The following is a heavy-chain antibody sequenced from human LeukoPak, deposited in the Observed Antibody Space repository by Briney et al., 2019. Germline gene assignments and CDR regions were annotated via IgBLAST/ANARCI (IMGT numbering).Heavy chain of an antibody. CDR2: INHSGST. Sequence: SETLSLTCAVYGGSFSGYYWSWICQPPGKGLEWIGEINHSGSTDYNPSLKSRVTISVDTSKNQFSLKLSSVTAADTAVYYCAGRAMVRGVIRSYWGQGTLVTVSS. V-gene: IGHV4-34*01. CDR1: GGSFSGYY. J-gene: IGHJ4*02. CDR3: AGRAMVRGVIRSY. D-gene: IGHD3-10*01.